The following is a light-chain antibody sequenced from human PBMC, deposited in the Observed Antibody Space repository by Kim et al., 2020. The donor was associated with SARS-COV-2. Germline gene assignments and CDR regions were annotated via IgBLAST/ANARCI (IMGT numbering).Light chain of an antibody. CDR3: QQYNNWPPG. CDR1: QSVSSN. J-gene: IGKJ4*02. V-gene: IGKV3-15*01. Sequence: VSPGERATLSCRASQSVSSNLAWYQQKPGQGPRLLIYGTSTRATGIPARFSGSGSGTEFTLTISSLQSEDFAVYYCQQYNNWPPGFGGGTKVEIK. CDR2: GTS.